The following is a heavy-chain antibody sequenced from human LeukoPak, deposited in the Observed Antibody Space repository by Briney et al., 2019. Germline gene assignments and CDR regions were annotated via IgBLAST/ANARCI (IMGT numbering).Heavy chain of an antibody. CDR2: ISYDGSNK. J-gene: IGHJ4*02. CDR3: ARDRKDNWTTFDY. V-gene: IGHV3-30*04. CDR1: GFTFSSYA. Sequence: GGSLRLSCAASGFTFSSYAMSWVRQAPGKGLEWVAVISYDGSNKYYADSVKGRFTISRDNSKNTLYLQMNSLRAEDTAVYYCARDRKDNWTTFDYWGQGTLVTVSS. D-gene: IGHD1-20*01.